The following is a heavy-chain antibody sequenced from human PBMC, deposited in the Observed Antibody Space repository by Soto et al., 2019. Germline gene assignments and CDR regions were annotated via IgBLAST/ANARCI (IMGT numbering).Heavy chain of an antibody. CDR1: GASVSHGY. D-gene: IGHD3-22*01. J-gene: IGHJ5*02. CDR3: ARSYYDSTGFAVDP. Sequence: QMQLQASGPGLVKPSETLSLTCNVSGASVSHGYWSWIRQPPGKGLEWIGFMYFGGSFNYNPSLTSRATISVETSKNQFSRKWTSVTASDTAVYYCARSYYDSTGFAVDPWGQGTLVTVSS. CDR2: MYFGGSF. V-gene: IGHV4-59*02.